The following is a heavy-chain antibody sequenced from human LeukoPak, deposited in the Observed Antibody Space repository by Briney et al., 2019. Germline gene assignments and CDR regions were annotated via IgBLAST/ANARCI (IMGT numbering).Heavy chain of an antibody. CDR2: IIPIFGTA. Sequence: GASVKVSCKASGGTFSSYAISWVRQAPGQGLEWMGGIIPIFGTANYAQKLQGRVTMTTDTSTSTAYMELRSLRSDDTAVYYCARVGYSYGLAFDIWGQGTMVTVSS. J-gene: IGHJ3*02. V-gene: IGHV1-69*05. CDR1: GGTFSSYA. CDR3: ARVGYSYGLAFDI. D-gene: IGHD5-18*01.